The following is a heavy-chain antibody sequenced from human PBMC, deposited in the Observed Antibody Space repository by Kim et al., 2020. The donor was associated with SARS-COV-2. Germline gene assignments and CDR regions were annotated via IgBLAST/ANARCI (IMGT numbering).Heavy chain of an antibody. V-gene: IGHV3-33*08. D-gene: IGHD2-2*01. CDR2: IWYDGSNK. J-gene: IGHJ4*02. CDR1: GFTFSSYG. Sequence: GGSLRLSCAASGFTFSSYGMHWVRQAPGKGLEWVAVIWYDGSNKYYADSVKGRFTISRDNSKNTLYLQMNSLRAEDTAVYYCARDIVVVPAAYGEFDYWGQGTLVTVSS. CDR3: ARDIVVVPAAYGEFDY.